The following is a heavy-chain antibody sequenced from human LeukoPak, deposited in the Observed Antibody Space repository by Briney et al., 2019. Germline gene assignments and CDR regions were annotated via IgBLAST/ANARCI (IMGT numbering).Heavy chain of an antibody. Sequence: SETLSLTCAVYGGSFSAYYWGWIRQPPGKGLEWIGEINHSGSTNYNPSLKSRVTISVDTSKNQFSLKLSSVTAADTAVYYCARGLPITGTTFYYYGMDVWGQGTTVTVSS. J-gene: IGHJ6*02. CDR1: GGSFSAYY. D-gene: IGHD1-7*01. CDR2: INHSGST. CDR3: ARGLPITGTTFYYYGMDV. V-gene: IGHV4-34*01.